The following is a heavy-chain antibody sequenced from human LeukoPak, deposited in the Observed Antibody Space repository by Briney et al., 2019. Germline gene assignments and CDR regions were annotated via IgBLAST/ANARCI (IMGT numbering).Heavy chain of an antibody. V-gene: IGHV4-61*02. CDR2: IYTSGST. Sequence: PSETLSLTCTVSGASISSGSYYWSWIRQPAGKGLEWIGRIYTSGSTNYNPSLKSRVTISVDTSKNQFTLKLSSVTAADTAVYYCARAHGGWYLYFDYWGQGTLVTVSS. D-gene: IGHD6-19*01. CDR3: ARAHGGWYLYFDY. CDR1: GASISSGSYY. J-gene: IGHJ4*02.